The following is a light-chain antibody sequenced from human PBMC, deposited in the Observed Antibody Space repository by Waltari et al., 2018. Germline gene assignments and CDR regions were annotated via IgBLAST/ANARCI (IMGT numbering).Light chain of an antibody. CDR3: QQYYSTPLT. J-gene: IGKJ4*01. CDR2: SAS. Sequence: DIVMTQSPDSLAVSLGERATVNCKSSQSVLYSSKNKNYLAWYQPKPGQPPELLIHSASSRESGVPDRFSGSGSGTDFTLTISSLQAEDVAVYYCQQYYSTPLTFGGGTKVEIK. CDR1: QSVLYSSKNKNY. V-gene: IGKV4-1*01.